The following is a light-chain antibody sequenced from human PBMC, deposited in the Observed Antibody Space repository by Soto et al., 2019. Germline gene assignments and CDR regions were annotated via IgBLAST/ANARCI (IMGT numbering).Light chain of an antibody. CDR3: QQYGSSPWT. CDR1: QSVTNNY. J-gene: IGKJ1*01. CDR2: DAS. Sequence: EIVLTQSPGTLSLSPGERATLSCRASQSVTNNYLAWYQQKPGQAPRLFIYDASRRATGIPERFSGSGSGTDFTFTISRLEHEDFAVYYCQQYGSSPWTFGQGTKV. V-gene: IGKV3-20*01.